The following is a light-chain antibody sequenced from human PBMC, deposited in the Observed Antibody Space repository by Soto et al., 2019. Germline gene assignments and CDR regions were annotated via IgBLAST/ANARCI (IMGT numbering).Light chain of an antibody. Sequence: DIQMTQSPSTLSASVGDRVTITCRASQSISSWLAWYQQKPGKAPKLLIYDASSLESGVPSSFSGSGSGTEFTLTISSLQPDDFATYYCQQYNSYSELTFGGGTKVDIK. J-gene: IGKJ4*01. CDR2: DAS. CDR3: QQYNSYSELT. V-gene: IGKV1-5*01. CDR1: QSISSW.